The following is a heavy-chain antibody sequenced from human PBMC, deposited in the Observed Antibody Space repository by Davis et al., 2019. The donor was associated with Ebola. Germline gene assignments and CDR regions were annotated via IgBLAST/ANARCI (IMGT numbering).Heavy chain of an antibody. J-gene: IGHJ4*02. CDR1: GYGFADYW. D-gene: IGHD6-6*01. V-gene: IGHV5-51*01. Sequence: GESLKISCKGSGYGFADYWIAWVRQTPGKGLEWMGIIYAGDSDSRYSPSFEGQVTISADKSISTAYLQWSSLKASDTAMYYCARLGQYSSSSVDYWGQGTLVTVSS. CDR3: ARLGQYSSSSVDY. CDR2: IYAGDSDS.